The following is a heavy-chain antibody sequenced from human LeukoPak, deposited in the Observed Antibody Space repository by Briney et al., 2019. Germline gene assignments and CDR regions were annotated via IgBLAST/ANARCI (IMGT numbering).Heavy chain of an antibody. V-gene: IGHV4-59*06. D-gene: IGHD3-10*01. CDR2: IYYSGST. Sequence: SSETLSLTCIVSGGSINNHYWTWIRQTPGKGLEWIGYIYYSGSTYYNPSLKSRVTISVDTSKNQFSLKLSSVTAADTAVYYCARSGLTGAAFDIWGQGTMVTVSS. CDR3: ARSGLTGAAFDI. J-gene: IGHJ3*02. CDR1: GGSINNHY.